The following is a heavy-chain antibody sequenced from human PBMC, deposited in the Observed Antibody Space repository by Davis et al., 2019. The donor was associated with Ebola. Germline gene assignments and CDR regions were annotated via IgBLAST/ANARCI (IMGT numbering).Heavy chain of an antibody. CDR2: INHSGST. CDR1: GGSFSGYY. V-gene: IGHV4-34*01. D-gene: IGHD3-3*01. Sequence: PSETLSLTCAVYGGSFSGYYWSWIRQPPGKGLEWIGEINHSGSTNYNPSLKSRVTISVDTSKNQFSLKLSSVTAADTAVYYCARHGPTSRYYDFWSGYTSGYYYYMDVWGKGTTVTVSS. J-gene: IGHJ6*03. CDR3: ARHGPTSRYYDFWSGYTSGYYYYMDV.